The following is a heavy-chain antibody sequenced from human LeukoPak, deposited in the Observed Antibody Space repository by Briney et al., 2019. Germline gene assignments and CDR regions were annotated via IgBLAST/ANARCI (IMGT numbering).Heavy chain of an antibody. Sequence: ASVKVSCKASGYTFTSYGISWVRQAPGQGLEWMGWISAYNGNTNYAQKLQGRVTMTTDTSTSTAYMELRSLRSDDTAVYYCARAGTRYCSGGNCYSSFSYWGQGTLVTVSS. D-gene: IGHD2-15*01. V-gene: IGHV1-18*01. CDR1: GYTFTSYG. CDR3: ARAGTRYCSGGNCYSSFSY. CDR2: ISAYNGNT. J-gene: IGHJ4*02.